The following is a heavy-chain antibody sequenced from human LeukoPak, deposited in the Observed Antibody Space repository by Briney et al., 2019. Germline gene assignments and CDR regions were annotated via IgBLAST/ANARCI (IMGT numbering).Heavy chain of an antibody. CDR2: INSDGSST. CDR3: ARDLRQYYYDSSGYDY. CDR1: GFTFSSYW. V-gene: IGHV3-74*01. D-gene: IGHD3-22*01. J-gene: IGHJ4*02. Sequence: GGPLRLSCAASGFTFSSYWMHWVRQAPGKGLVWVSRINSDGSSTSYVDSVKGRFTISRDNAKNTLYLQMNSLRAEDTAVYYCARDLRQYYYDSSGYDYWGQGTLVTVSS.